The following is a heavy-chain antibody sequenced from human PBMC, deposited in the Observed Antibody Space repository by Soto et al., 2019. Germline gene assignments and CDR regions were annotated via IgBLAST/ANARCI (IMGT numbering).Heavy chain of an antibody. J-gene: IGHJ3*01. CDR1: GFTFSIYA. V-gene: IGHV3-23*04. Sequence: EKQLVESGGALAQPGGSLRLSCVGSGFTFSIYALTWVRQAPGKGLEWVSLITNNGDTTFFGDSVKGRFSISRDNSKNTLYLQRENLRAEDTAVYYCAMSAGYGGAFYVGGQGTMVAVSS. CDR3: AMSAGYGGAFYV. CDR2: ITNNGDTT. D-gene: IGHD5-12*01.